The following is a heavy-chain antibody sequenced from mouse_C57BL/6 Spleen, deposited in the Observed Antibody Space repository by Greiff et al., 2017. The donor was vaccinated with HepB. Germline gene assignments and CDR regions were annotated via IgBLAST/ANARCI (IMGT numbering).Heavy chain of an antibody. J-gene: IGHJ3*01. D-gene: IGHD2-3*01. V-gene: IGHV1-80*01. CDR1: GYAFSSYW. Sequence: QVQLKQSGAELVKPGASVKISCKASGYAFSSYWMNWVKQRPGKGLEWIGQIYPGDGDTNYNGKFKGKATLTADKSSSTAYMQLSSLTSEDSAVYFCARGIYDGYSAWFAYWGQGTLVTVSA. CDR2: IYPGDGDT. CDR3: ARGIYDGYSAWFAY.